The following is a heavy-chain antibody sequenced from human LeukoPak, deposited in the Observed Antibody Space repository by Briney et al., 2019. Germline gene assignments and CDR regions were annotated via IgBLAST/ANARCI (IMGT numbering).Heavy chain of an antibody. CDR2: IKQDGSEK. J-gene: IGHJ4*02. Sequence: GGSLRLSCAASGFTFSSYDMSWVRQAPGKGLEWVANIKQDGSEKYYVDSVKGRFTISRDNAKNSLYLQMNSLRGEDTAVYYCARVSCTNGICYGFDYWGQGTLVTVSS. CDR1: GFTFSSYD. CDR3: ARVSCTNGICYGFDY. V-gene: IGHV3-7*01. D-gene: IGHD2-8*01.